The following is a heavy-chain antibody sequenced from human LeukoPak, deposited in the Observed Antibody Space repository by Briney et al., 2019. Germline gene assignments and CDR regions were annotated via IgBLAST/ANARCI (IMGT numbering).Heavy chain of an antibody. J-gene: IGHJ4*02. CDR1: GNYW. CDR2: INGDGSWT. D-gene: IGHD2-2*01. Sequence: GGSLRLSCAASGNYWMHWVRQAPGKGLVWVSHINGDGSWTTYADSVKGRFTISKDNAKNTVYLQMNNLRAEDTAVHYCVSFYETYWGRGTLVTVSS. CDR3: VSFYETY. V-gene: IGHV3-74*01.